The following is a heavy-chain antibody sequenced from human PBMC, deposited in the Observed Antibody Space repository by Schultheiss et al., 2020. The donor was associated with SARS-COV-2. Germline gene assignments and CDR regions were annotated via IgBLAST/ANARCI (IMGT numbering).Heavy chain of an antibody. CDR1: GYSFTGYY. CDR2: INPNSGGT. J-gene: IGHJ4*02. CDR3: ARADLFDY. V-gene: IGHV1-2*06. Sequence: ASVKVSCKTSGYSFTGYYLNWVRQAPGQGLEWLGRINPNSGGTNNAQKFQGRVTLTWDTSISTAYMELSSLRSDDTAVYYCARADLFDYWGQGTLVTVSS.